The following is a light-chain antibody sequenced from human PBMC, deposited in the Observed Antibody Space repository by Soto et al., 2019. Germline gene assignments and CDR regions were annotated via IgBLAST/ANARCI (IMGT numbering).Light chain of an antibody. CDR1: QSVSSY. V-gene: IGKV3-20*01. CDR3: QQYGSSLWT. J-gene: IGKJ1*01. CDR2: GAS. Sequence: EIVLTQSPATLSLSPGERATLSCRASQSVSSYLAWYQQKPGQAPRLLMSGASTRAAGIPDRFSGSGSGTDFTLTISRLEPEDFAVYYCQQYGSSLWTFGQGTKVDI.